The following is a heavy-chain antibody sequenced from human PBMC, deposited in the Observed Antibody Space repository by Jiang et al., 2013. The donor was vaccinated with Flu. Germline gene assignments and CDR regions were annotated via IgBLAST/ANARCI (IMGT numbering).Heavy chain of an antibody. V-gene: IGHV3-48*02. Sequence: GLVQPGKSLRLSCTASGFTFTSYSFNWVRQAPGKGLEWIAYINTSGRRTYYADSVKGRFTISRDDSKDSLYLQMNSLRDDDTAVYYCARDYGGNVFWFDPWGLGTLVTVSP. CDR1: GFTFTSYS. CDR3: ARDYGGNVFWFDP. J-gene: IGHJ5*02. D-gene: IGHD4-23*01. CDR2: INTSGRRT.